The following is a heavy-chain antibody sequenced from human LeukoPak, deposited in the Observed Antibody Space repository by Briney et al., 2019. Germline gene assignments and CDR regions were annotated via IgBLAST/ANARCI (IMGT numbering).Heavy chain of an antibody. CDR3: ARARGYYDDYFQH. J-gene: IGHJ1*01. CDR2: IIPIFGTA. D-gene: IGHD3-22*01. Sequence: SVKVSCKASGGTFSSYAISWVRQAPGQGLEWMGRIIPIFGTANYAQKFQGRVTITTDESTSTAYMELSSLRSEDTAVYYCARARGYYDDYFQHWGQGTLVTVSS. CDR1: GGTFSSYA. V-gene: IGHV1-69*05.